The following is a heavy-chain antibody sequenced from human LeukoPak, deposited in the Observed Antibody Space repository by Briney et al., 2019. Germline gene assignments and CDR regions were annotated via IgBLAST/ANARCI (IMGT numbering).Heavy chain of an antibody. V-gene: IGHV4-39*07. CDR2: IYYSGST. CDR3: AREGAVADTGGDAFDI. Sequence: PSETLSLTCTVSGGSISSSSYYWGWIRQPPGKGLEWIGSIYYSGSTYYNPSLKSRVTISVDTSKNQFSLKLSSVTAADTAVYYCAREGAVADTGGDAFDIWGQGTMVTVSS. J-gene: IGHJ3*02. D-gene: IGHD6-19*01. CDR1: GGSISSSSYY.